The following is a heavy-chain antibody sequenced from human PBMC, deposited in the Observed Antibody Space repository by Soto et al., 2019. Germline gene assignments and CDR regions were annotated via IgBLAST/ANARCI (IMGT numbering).Heavy chain of an antibody. CDR2: ISYDGSNK. CDR3: AKLYDFWSGYYSDYYYYYGMDV. CDR1: GFTFSSYG. D-gene: IGHD3-3*01. J-gene: IGHJ6*02. V-gene: IGHV3-30*18. Sequence: VGSLRLSCAASGFTFSSYGMHWVRQAPGKGLEWVAVISYDGSNKYFADSVKGRFTISRDNSKNTLYLQMNSLRAEDTAVYYCAKLYDFWSGYYSDYYYYYGMDVWGQGTTVTVSS.